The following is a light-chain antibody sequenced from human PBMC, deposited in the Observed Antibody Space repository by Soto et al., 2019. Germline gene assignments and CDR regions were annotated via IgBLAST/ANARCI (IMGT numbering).Light chain of an antibody. J-gene: IGKJ5*01. CDR3: QQYYSVPIT. CDR2: WAS. CDR1: QSVLYTSNNKNY. V-gene: IGKV4-1*01. Sequence: DIVMTQSPDSLAVSLGERATINCKSSQSVLYTSNNKNYIAWYQQKSGQPPKLLIYWASTRESGVPDRFSSGGSGTDFTLTISSLQAEDVAVYYCQQYYSVPITFGQGTRLEIK.